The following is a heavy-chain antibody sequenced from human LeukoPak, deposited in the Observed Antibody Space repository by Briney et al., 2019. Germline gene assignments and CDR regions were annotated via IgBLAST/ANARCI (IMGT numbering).Heavy chain of an antibody. D-gene: IGHD5-24*01. CDR2: ISNDAFST. CDR3: ARSREPGRDGDY. CDR1: GFTFSSHW. J-gene: IGHJ4*02. Sequence: PGGSLRLSCAASGFTFSSHWMHWVRQAPGKGLVWVSRISNDAFSTAYADSAKGRFTLSRDNAKNTLYLQMNSLRVEDTAVYYCARSREPGRDGDYWGQGTLVTVSS. V-gene: IGHV3-74*01.